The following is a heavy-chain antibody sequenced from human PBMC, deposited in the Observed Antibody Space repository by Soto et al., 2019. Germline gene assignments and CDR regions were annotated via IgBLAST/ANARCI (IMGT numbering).Heavy chain of an antibody. CDR3: CSAVAPYLGTWFDP. Sequence: QLQLQESGSGLVKPSQTLSLTCAVSGGSISSGNSYAWSWIRQPPVKGLEWIGSISHTGRPSYNPSLTGRVTMSVDKSKSQFSLKLSSLPAADLAVYYCCSAVAPYLGTWFDPWGQGSLVIVSS. V-gene: IGHV4-30-2*01. D-gene: IGHD3-16*01. CDR2: ISHTGRP. J-gene: IGHJ5*02. CDR1: GGSISSGNSYA.